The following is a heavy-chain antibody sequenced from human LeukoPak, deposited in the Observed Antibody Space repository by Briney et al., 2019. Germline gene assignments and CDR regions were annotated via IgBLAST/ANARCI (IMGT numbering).Heavy chain of an antibody. CDR2: IIPIFGTA. J-gene: IGHJ3*02. V-gene: IGHV1-69*13. D-gene: IGHD3-22*01. CDR1: GGTFSSYA. CDR3: ARGGRITMIVVAANSYDAFDI. Sequence: APVGVSCKASGGTFSSYAISWVRQAPGQGLEWMGGIIPIFGTANYAQKFQGRVTITADESTSTAYMELSSLRSEDTAVYYCARGGRITMIVVAANSYDAFDIWGQGTMVTVSS.